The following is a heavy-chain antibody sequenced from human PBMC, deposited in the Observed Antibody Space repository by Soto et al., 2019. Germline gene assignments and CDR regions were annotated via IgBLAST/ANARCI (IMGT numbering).Heavy chain of an antibody. Sequence: PSETLSLTCTVSGGSISSGDYYWSWIRQPPGKGLEWIGYIYYSGSTYYNPSLKSRVTISVDTSKNQFSLKLSSVTAADTAVYYFARFLDYRNYYVQWGQGTLVTVSS. J-gene: IGHJ4*02. CDR2: IYYSGST. CDR1: GGSISSGDYY. CDR3: ARFLDYRNYYVQ. V-gene: IGHV4-30-4*01. D-gene: IGHD4-4*01.